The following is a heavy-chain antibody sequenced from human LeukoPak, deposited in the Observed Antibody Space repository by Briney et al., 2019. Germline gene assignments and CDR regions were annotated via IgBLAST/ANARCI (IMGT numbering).Heavy chain of an antibody. V-gene: IGHV3-74*01. J-gene: IGHJ1*01. CDR2: IKSDGST. D-gene: IGHD3-22*01. CDR3: ARAPSEIGGYYPEYFRH. Sequence: GGSLRLSCAASGFTFSSYWMHRVRQAPGKGLVWVSRIKSDGSTNYADSVKGRFTISRDNAKNTVSLQMNSLRAEDTGVYYCARAPSEIGGYYPEYFRHWGQGTLVTVSS. CDR1: GFTFSSYW.